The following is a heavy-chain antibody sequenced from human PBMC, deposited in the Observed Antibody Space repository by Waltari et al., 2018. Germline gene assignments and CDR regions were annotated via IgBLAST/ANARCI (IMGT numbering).Heavy chain of an antibody. Sequence: EVQLVQSGAEVKKPGATVKISCKASGYTFIDSFMHWVQQAPGKGLEWVGRIEPEDGETGYAEKFQGRVTITADTSTDTSYLELSSLRSDDTAVYYCAPLPGGSGQTFDYWGQGTLLTVSS. V-gene: IGHV1-69-2*01. J-gene: IGHJ4*02. CDR1: GYTFIDSF. CDR3: APLPGGSGQTFDY. D-gene: IGHD3-10*01. CDR2: IEPEDGET.